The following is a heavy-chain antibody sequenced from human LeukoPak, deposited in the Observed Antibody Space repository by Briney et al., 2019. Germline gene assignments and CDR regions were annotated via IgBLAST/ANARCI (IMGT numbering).Heavy chain of an antibody. Sequence: PGGSLRLSCAASGFTFSSYWMSWVRQAPGKGLEWVANIKQDGSEKYYVDSVKGRFTISRDNAKNSLYLQMNSLRAEDTAVYYCARVNYPRNYYYYYMDVWGKGTTVTVSS. CDR3: ARVNYPRNYYYYYMDV. D-gene: IGHD4-11*01. J-gene: IGHJ6*03. V-gene: IGHV3-7*01. CDR1: GFTFSSYW. CDR2: IKQDGSEK.